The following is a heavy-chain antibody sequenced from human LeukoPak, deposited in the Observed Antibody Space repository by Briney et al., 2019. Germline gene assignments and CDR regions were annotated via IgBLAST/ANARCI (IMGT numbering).Heavy chain of an antibody. CDR1: GYSFTSNY. CDR2: IYPRDGST. CDR3: ARNQEAFDY. V-gene: IGHV1-46*01. Sequence: ASVKVSCKASGYSFTSNYIHWVRQAPGQGLEWMGMIYPRDGSTSYAQKFQGRVTVTRDTSTSTVHMELSGLRSEDTAVYCCARNQEAFDYWGQGTLVTVPS. J-gene: IGHJ4*02.